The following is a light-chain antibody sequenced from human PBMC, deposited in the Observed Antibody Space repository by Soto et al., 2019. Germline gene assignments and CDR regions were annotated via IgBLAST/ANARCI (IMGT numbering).Light chain of an antibody. CDR2: LNSDGSH. V-gene: IGLV4-69*01. CDR3: QTWGAGPLV. CDR1: SGHSNYA. J-gene: IGLJ2*01. Sequence: QLVLTQSPSASASLGASVKLTCTLSSGHSNYAIAWHQQQPEKGPRYLMKLNSDGSHSKGDGIPDRFSGSSSGAERYLTISSLQSEDEADYYCQTWGAGPLVFGGGTKLTVL.